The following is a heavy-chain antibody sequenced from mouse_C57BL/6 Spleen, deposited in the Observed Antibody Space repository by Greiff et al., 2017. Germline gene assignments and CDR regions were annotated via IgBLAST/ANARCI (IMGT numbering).Heavy chain of an antibody. CDR2: ISYDGSN. CDR1: GYSITSGYY. J-gene: IGHJ2*01. CDR3: ARASTVTDFDY. D-gene: IGHD2-10*02. Sequence: EVKLVESGPGLVKPSQSLSLTCSVTGYSITSGYYWNWIRQFPGNKLEWMGYISYDGSNNYNPSLKNRISITRDTSKNQFFLKLNSVTTEDTATYYCARASTVTDFDYWGQGTTLTVSS. V-gene: IGHV3-6*01.